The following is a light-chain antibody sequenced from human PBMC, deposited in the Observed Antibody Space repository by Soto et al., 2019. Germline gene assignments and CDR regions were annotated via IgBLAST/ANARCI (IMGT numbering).Light chain of an antibody. CDR2: RDS. V-gene: IGLV3-9*01. CDR1: NIGSKN. J-gene: IGLJ3*02. Sequence: SSELTQPLSVSVALGQTARITCGGNNIGSKNVHWYQQKPGQAPVLVIYRDSNRPSGIPERFSGSNSGNTATLTISRAQAGDEADYYCQVWDSSTASPWVFGGGTKLTVL. CDR3: QVWDSSTASPWV.